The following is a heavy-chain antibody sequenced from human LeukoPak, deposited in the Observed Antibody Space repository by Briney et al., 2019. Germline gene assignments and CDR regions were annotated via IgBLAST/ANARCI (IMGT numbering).Heavy chain of an antibody. CDR2: INHSGST. Sequence: SETLSLTCAVYDGSFSAYYWTWISQPPGKGLEWIGEINHSGSTNYNPSLKSRVTISVDTSKNQFSLRLSSVTAADTAVYYCARGRSYYRGMDVWGQGTTVTVSS. CDR3: ARGRSYYRGMDV. V-gene: IGHV4-34*01. CDR1: DGSFSAYY. J-gene: IGHJ6*02.